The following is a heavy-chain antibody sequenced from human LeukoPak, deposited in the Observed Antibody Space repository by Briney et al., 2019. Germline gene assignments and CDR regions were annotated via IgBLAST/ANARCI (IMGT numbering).Heavy chain of an antibody. CDR2: ISSSSSYI. D-gene: IGHD3-9*01. CDR3: ARATTYDILTGYSDY. Sequence: GGSLRLSCAASGFTFSIYGMNWVRQAPGKGLEWVSSISSSSSYIYYADSVKGRFTISRDNAKKSLFLQMNSLRAEDTAAYYCARATTYDILTGYSDYWGQGTLVTVSS. J-gene: IGHJ4*02. CDR1: GFTFSIYG. V-gene: IGHV3-21*01.